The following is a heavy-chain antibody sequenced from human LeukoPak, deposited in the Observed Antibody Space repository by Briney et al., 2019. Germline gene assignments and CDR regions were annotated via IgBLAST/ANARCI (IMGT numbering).Heavy chain of an antibody. D-gene: IGHD2-2*01. V-gene: IGHV3-43*01. Sequence: GGSLRLSCAASGSTLDAYSMHWVRQAPGKGLGWVSLIIWIGDTTYNSESVRGRFSISRDNSKHSIYLQMNSLRTEDTAFYYCARDVGCSSVTCYLDSWGQGTQVTVSS. J-gene: IGHJ4*02. CDR1: GSTLDAYS. CDR3: ARDVGCSSVTCYLDS. CDR2: IIWIGDTT.